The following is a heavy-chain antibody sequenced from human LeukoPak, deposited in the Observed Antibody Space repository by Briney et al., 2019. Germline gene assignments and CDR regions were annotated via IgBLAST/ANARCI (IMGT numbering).Heavy chain of an antibody. D-gene: IGHD4-17*01. J-gene: IGHJ6*04. Sequence: GSVKVSCKASGYTFTSYVIHWVRQAPGQSLEWMGWINGGNGITRYSQTFQGRVTLTRDTSANTAYMELSSLRSEDTAVYYCAKDKWVTTDGMDVWGRGTTVTVSS. CDR3: AKDKWVTTDGMDV. CDR2: INGGNGIT. V-gene: IGHV1-3*01. CDR1: GYTFTSYV.